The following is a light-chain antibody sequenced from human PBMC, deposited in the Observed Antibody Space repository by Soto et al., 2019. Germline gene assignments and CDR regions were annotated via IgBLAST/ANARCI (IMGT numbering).Light chain of an antibody. Sequence: DIQMTQSPSTLSASVGDRVTITCRASQSLGVWLAWYQQKPGKAPKLLMHDASSLESGVPSRFSGTGSATDFTLTISNVQPDDFATYYCQQSKSPPYTFGQGTKLDLK. V-gene: IGKV1-5*01. CDR1: QSLGVW. J-gene: IGKJ2*01. CDR2: DAS. CDR3: QQSKSPPYT.